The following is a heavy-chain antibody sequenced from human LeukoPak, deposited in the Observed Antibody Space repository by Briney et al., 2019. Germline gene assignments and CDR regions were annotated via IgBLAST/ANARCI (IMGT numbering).Heavy chain of an antibody. V-gene: IGHV4-59*01. J-gene: IGHJ4*02. CDR2: IYNSGST. Sequence: SETLSLTCTVSGVSISSYHWTWIRQPPGEGLEWIGHIYNSGSTNYNHSLRGRVTISLDTSKNQVSLKLRSVTAADTAMYYCARKDGDGWGQGTPVTVSS. D-gene: IGHD5-24*01. CDR3: ARKDGDG. CDR1: GVSISSYH.